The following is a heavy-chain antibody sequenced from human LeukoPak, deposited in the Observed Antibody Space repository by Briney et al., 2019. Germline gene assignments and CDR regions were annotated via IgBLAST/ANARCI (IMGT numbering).Heavy chain of an antibody. V-gene: IGHV1-2*02. CDR3: ARADGYNFSGFDY. CDR2: INPNSGGT. J-gene: IGHJ4*02. D-gene: IGHD5-24*01. CDR1: GYTFTGYY. Sequence: ASVKVSCKASGYTFTGYYMHWVRQAPGQGLEWMGWINPNSGGTNYAQKFQGRVTMTRDTSISTAYMELSRLRSDDTAVYYCARADGYNFSGFDYWGQGTLVTVSS.